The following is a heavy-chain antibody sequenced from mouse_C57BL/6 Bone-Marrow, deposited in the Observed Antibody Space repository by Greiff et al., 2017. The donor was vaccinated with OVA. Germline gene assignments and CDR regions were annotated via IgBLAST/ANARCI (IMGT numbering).Heavy chain of an antibody. CDR2: ISDGGSYT. V-gene: IGHV5-4*03. Sequence: EVMLVESGGGLVKPRGSLKLSCAASGFTFSSYAMSWVRQTPEKRLEWVATISDGGSYTYYPDNVKGRFTISRDNAKNNLYLQMSHLKSEDTAMYYCARDYYGSSPPWFAYWGQGTLVTVSA. J-gene: IGHJ3*01. CDR3: ARDYYGSSPPWFAY. D-gene: IGHD1-1*01. CDR1: GFTFSSYA.